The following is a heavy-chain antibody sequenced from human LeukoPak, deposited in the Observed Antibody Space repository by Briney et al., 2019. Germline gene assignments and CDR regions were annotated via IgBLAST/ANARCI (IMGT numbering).Heavy chain of an antibody. D-gene: IGHD6-19*01. J-gene: IGHJ4*02. Sequence: PSETLSLTCTVSGGSISSSRYYWGWIRQPPGKGLEGIGSIYYSGSTYYNPSLKSRVTISVDTSKNQFSLKLSSVTAADTAVYYCARSYSSGWLYWGQGTLVTVSS. CDR2: IYYSGST. CDR3: ARSYSSGWLY. CDR1: GGSISSSRYY. V-gene: IGHV4-39*07.